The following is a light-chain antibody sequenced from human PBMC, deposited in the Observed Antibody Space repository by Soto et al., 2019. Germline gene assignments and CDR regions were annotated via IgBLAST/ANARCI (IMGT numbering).Light chain of an antibody. V-gene: IGKV3-11*01. Sequence: EIVLTQSQATLSLSPGARATXSCRASQSVGYHLAWYQQEPGQAPRLLIYDASNRATGIPARFSGSGSGTDFTLAISSLEPEDFAVYYCQQRSNWPPVTFGGGAKVDI. CDR3: QQRSNWPPVT. CDR1: QSVGYH. J-gene: IGKJ4*01. CDR2: DAS.